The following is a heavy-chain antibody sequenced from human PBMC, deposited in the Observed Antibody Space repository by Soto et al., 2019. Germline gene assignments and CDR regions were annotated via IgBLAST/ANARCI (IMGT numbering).Heavy chain of an antibody. J-gene: IGHJ6*01. CDR2: ISPYNGNT. CDR3: ARGAPSWAYGMDV. CDR1: GYTFTTYG. Sequence: QVQLVQSGAAVKKPGASVKVSCEASGYTFTTYGISWVRQAPGQGLEWMGWISPYNGNTNYAQKFQGRVTMTTDTSTSTAYMDLRSLRADDTAVYYCARGAPSWAYGMDVWGQGTTVTVSS. D-gene: IGHD1-26*01. V-gene: IGHV1-18*01.